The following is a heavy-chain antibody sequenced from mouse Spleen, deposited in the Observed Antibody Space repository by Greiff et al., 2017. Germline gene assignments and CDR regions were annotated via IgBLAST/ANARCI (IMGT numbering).Heavy chain of an antibody. Sequence: EVQLQESGAEFVRAGASVKFSCTASGFNIKDYYMSWVNQSPEKGLEWIGWIDTESGDTEYAPTLQGKATISTDTSYNTAYLQMSSLTSEDTAVYYCDNEITSDMDYWGQGTSVTVSS. J-gene: IGHJ4*01. CDR3: DNEITSDMDY. V-gene: IGHV14-4*02. CDR1: GFNIKDYY. D-gene: IGHD2-4*01. CDR2: IDTESGDT.